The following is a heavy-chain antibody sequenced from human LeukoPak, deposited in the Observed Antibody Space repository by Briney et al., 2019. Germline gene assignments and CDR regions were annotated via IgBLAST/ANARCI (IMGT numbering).Heavy chain of an antibody. Sequence: HTGGSLRLSCAASGFTFSTSAMSWVRQAPGKGLEWVSYISSSGSTTYYGDSVKGRFTISRDNAKNLLYLQMSSLRAEDTAVYYCASLTYYFDSSGYYPGYFQHWGQGTLVTVSS. CDR3: ASLTYYFDSSGYYPGYFQH. CDR2: ISSSGSTT. J-gene: IGHJ1*01. CDR1: GFTFSTSA. D-gene: IGHD3-22*01. V-gene: IGHV3-48*04.